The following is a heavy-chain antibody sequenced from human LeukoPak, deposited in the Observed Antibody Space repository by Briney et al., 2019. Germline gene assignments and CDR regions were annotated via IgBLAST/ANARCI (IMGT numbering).Heavy chain of an antibody. Sequence: GGSLRLSCAASGFTVSSNYMSWVRQAPGKGLEWVSVIYSGGSTYYADSVKGRFTISRDNSKNTLYLQMNSLRAEDTAVYYCARYRDDWNDDLFDYWGQGTPVTVSS. CDR3: ARYRDDWNDDLFDY. J-gene: IGHJ4*02. V-gene: IGHV3-53*01. CDR2: IYSGGST. CDR1: GFTVSSNY. D-gene: IGHD1-1*01.